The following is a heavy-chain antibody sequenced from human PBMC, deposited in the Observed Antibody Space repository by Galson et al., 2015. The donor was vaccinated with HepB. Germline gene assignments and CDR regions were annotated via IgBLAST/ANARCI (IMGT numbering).Heavy chain of an antibody. V-gene: IGHV3-30*13. CDR2: ISYDGSRK. Sequence: SLRLSCAASGLTFSNYGMHWVRQAPGKGLEWVAVISYDGSRKYYADSVKGRFTISRDTSKNMLYLQMDNLRVEDTAVYYCPPEAWGGYGGWPVSDVLDLWGQGTKVIVSS. CDR3: PPEAWGGYGGWPVSDVLDL. D-gene: IGHD4-23*01. CDR1: GLTFSNYG. J-gene: IGHJ3*01.